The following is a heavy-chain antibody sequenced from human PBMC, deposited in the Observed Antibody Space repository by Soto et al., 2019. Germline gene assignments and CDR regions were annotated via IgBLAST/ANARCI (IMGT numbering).Heavy chain of an antibody. CDR2: ISAYTRNT. CDR1: GYTFTDYG. Sequence: QVQLVQSGGEVKKPGASVKVSCKASGYTFTDYGITWVRQAPGQGLEWMGWISAYTRNTNYAQKVQGRVTMSTDTSTSTAYLELRSLRSDDTAVYYCARGPESRSTAYFDYWGQGTLVTVSS. J-gene: IGHJ4*02. CDR3: ARGPESRSTAYFDY. D-gene: IGHD1-26*01. V-gene: IGHV1-18*01.